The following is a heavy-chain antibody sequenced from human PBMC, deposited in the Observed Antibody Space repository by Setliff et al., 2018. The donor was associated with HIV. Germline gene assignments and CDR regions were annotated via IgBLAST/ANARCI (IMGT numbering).Heavy chain of an antibody. CDR2: IRHTGST. D-gene: IGHD3-22*01. Sequence: PSETLSLTCSVSGGSITNYYWGWIRQSPGKGLEWIGFIRHTGSTNYNPSLKSRVTISVDTSKNQFSLKLSSVTAADTAVFYCARLTTTYYYDSSAYYHPVWGQGTLVTVSS. CDR3: ARLTTTYYYDSSAYYHPV. V-gene: IGHV4-59*12. J-gene: IGHJ4*02. CDR1: GGSITNYY.